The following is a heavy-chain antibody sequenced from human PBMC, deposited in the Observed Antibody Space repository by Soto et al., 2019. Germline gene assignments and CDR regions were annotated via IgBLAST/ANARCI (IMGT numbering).Heavy chain of an antibody. CDR2: IYYSGST. Sequence: SETLSLTCTVSGGSISSSSYCWGCIRQPPGKGLEWIGSIYYSGSTYYNPSLKSRVTISVDTSKNQFSLKLSSVTAADTAVYYCARCVMVRGASFDSWGQGTLVTVSS. CDR3: ARCVMVRGASFDS. D-gene: IGHD3-10*01. CDR1: GGSISSSSYC. V-gene: IGHV4-39*01. J-gene: IGHJ4*02.